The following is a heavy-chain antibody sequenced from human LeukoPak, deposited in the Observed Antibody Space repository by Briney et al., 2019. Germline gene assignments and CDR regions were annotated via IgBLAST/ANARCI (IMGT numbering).Heavy chain of an antibody. CDR2: ISWNSGSI. J-gene: IGHJ6*02. D-gene: IGHD2-2*02. CDR3: AKAQNEVPAAIVYGMDV. Sequence: GRSLRLSCAASGFTFDGYAMHWVRQAPGKGLEWVSGISWNSGSIGYADSVKGRFTISRDNAKNSLYLQMNSLRAEDTALYYCAKAQNEVPAAIVYGMDVWGQGTTVTVSS. CDR1: GFTFDGYA. V-gene: IGHV3-9*01.